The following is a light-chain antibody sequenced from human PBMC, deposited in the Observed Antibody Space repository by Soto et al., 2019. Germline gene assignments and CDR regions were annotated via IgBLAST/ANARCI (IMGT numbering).Light chain of an antibody. Sequence: DIQMTQSPSSLSASVGDRVTMTCQASQNINNYLNWYQQKPGKAPKVLIYAASNLESGVPSRFSGSGSGTDFTLTISSLQPEDFATYYCQQCYAIPWTFSQGTKVDIK. CDR1: QNINNY. J-gene: IGKJ1*01. V-gene: IGKV1-39*01. CDR3: QQCYAIPWT. CDR2: AAS.